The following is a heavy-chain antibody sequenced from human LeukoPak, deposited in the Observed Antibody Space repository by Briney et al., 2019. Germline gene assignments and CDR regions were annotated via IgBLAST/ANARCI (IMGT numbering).Heavy chain of an antibody. CDR3: ASHPGDYYYGMDA. V-gene: IGHV3-53*01. Sequence: GGSLRLSCAASGFTISSYHMSWVRQAPGKGLEWVSVLYTGGKTSYAGAVRGRFTVSRDNSKNTLSLEMNSLRAEDTAVYYCASHPGDYYYGMDAWGQGTTVTVSS. J-gene: IGHJ6*02. CDR1: GFTISSYH. CDR2: LYTGGKT.